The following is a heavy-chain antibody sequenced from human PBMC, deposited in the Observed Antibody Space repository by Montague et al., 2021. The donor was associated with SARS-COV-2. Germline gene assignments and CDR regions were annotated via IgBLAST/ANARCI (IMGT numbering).Heavy chain of an antibody. V-gene: IGHV4-39*01. D-gene: IGHD3-10*01. CDR3: ARLGDGVVPSPILGVGPSYSYCYMDV. CDR2: IYYSGST. CDR1: GGSISSSSYY. Sequence: SETLSLTCTVSGGSISSSSYYWGWIRQPPGKGLEWIGSIYYSGSTYYNPYLKSRVTISVDTSKNQFSLKLSSGTAADTAVYYCARLGDGVVPSPILGVGPSYSYCYMDVWGKGTTVTVSS. J-gene: IGHJ6*03.